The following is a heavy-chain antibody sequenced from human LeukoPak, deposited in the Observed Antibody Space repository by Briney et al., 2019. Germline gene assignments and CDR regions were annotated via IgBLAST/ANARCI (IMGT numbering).Heavy chain of an antibody. CDR3: ARGLSGSPVGFDY. Sequence: ASVMVSCKASEYTFSAYYVHWVRQAPGQGLEWMGRIDPNSGVRNYPQKFQGRVTMTRDTSISTAYMELSRLRSDDTAVYYCARGLSGSPVGFDYWGQGTLVTVSS. CDR1: EYTFSAYY. J-gene: IGHJ4*02. V-gene: IGHV1-2*06. D-gene: IGHD1-26*01. CDR2: IDPNSGVR.